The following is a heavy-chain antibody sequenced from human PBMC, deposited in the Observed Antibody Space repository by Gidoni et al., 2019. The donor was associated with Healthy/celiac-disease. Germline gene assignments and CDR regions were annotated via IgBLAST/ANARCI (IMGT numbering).Heavy chain of an antibody. V-gene: IGHV2-26*01. J-gene: IGHJ6*02. CDR3: ARMEGDGYNTYYYYGMDV. Sequence: QVTLKESGPVLVTPTETLTLTCTVSGFSLRNARMGVSWIRQPPGKALEWLAHIFSNDEKSYSTSLKSRLTISKDTSKSQVVLTMTNMDPVDTATYYCARMEGDGYNTYYYYGMDVWGQGTTVTVSS. CDR1: GFSLRNARMG. CDR2: IFSNDEK. D-gene: IGHD5-12*01.